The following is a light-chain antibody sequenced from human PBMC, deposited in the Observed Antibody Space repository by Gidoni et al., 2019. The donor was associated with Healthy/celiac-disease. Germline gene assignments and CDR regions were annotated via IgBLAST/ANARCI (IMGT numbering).Light chain of an antibody. V-gene: IGLV2-14*01. CDR2: DVS. J-gene: IGLJ1*01. CDR1: RSDVGGYNY. Sequence: QSALTQPASVSGSPGQSITISCTGTRSDVGGYNYVSWYQQHPGKAPKLMIYDVSHRPSGVSNRFSGSKSGNTASLTISGLQAEDEADYYCSSYTSSSTLVFGTGTKVTVL. CDR3: SSYTSSSTLV.